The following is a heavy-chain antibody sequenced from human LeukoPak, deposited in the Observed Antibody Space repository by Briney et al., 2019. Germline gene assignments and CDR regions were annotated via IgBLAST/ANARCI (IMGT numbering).Heavy chain of an antibody. D-gene: IGHD1-26*01. Sequence: SETLSLTCTVSGGSISSYYWSWIRQPPGKGLEWIGYIYYSGSTNYNPSLKSRVTISVDTSKNQFSLKLSSVTAAGTAVYYCARSGGSYSYFDSWGQGIRVIASS. J-gene: IGHJ4*02. CDR1: GGSISSYY. V-gene: IGHV4-59*01. CDR2: IYYSGST. CDR3: ARSGGSYSYFDS.